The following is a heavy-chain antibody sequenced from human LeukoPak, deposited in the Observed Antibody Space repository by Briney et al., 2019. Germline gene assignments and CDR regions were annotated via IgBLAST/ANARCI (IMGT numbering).Heavy chain of an antibody. CDR2: ISWDGGST. D-gene: IGHD6-6*01. J-gene: IGHJ6*01. V-gene: IGHV3-43*01. Sequence: GGSLRLSCAASGFTFDDYTMHWVRQAPGKGLEWVSLISWDGGSTYYADSVKGRVTISRDNSKNSLYLQMNSLRTEDTALYYCAQIAARPPRPYGMDVWGQGTTVTVSS. CDR3: AQIAARPPRPYGMDV. CDR1: GFTFDDYT.